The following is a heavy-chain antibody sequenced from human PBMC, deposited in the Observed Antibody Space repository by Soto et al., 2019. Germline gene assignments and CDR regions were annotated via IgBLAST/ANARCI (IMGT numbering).Heavy chain of an antibody. D-gene: IGHD3-3*01. CDR1: GYTFTGYG. J-gene: IGHJ6*02. V-gene: IGHV1-18*04. CDR3: ARGDTIFGVVIRPDYGMDV. CDR2: ISAYNGNT. Sequence: ASVKVSCKSSGYTFTGYGISWVLQAPGQGLDWMGWISAYNGNTNYAQKLQGRVTMTTDTSTSTAYMELRSLRSDDTAVYYCARGDTIFGVVIRPDYGMDVWGQGTTVTVSS.